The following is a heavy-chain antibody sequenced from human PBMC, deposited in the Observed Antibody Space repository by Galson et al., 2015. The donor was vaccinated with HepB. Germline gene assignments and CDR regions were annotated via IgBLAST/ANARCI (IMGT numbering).Heavy chain of an antibody. D-gene: IGHD3/OR15-3a*01. V-gene: IGHV1-2*04. CDR2: VNPITGGA. CDR3: VRGSAYDFCAFDI. CDR1: GYDFNKYH. J-gene: IGHJ3*02. Sequence: SVKVSCKASGYDFNKYHMHWVRQAPGQGLEWMGWVNPITGGAKYAQKFQPWVTLTRDASISTGYMELRRLRSDDTALYYCVRGSAYDFCAFDIWGQGTMVRVSS.